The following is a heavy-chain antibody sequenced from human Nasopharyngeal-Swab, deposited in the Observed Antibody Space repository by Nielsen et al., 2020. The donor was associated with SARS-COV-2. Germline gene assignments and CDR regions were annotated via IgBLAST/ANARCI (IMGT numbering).Heavy chain of an antibody. Sequence: WIRQPPGKGLEWVAVISYDGSNKYYADSVKGRFTISRDNSKNTLYLQMNSLRAEGTAVYYCAKDHSGYEDYWGQGTLVTVSS. V-gene: IGHV3-30*18. D-gene: IGHD5-12*01. J-gene: IGHJ4*02. CDR3: AKDHSGYEDY. CDR2: ISYDGSNK.